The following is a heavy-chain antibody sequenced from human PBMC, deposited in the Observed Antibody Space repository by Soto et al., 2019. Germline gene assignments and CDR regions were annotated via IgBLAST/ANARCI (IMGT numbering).Heavy chain of an antibody. J-gene: IGHJ5*02. CDR3: ARDLSYDYGDYNWFDP. CDR2: IYTSGST. D-gene: IGHD4-17*01. V-gene: IGHV4-4*07. Sequence: LSLTCTVSGGSISSYYWSWIRQPAGKGLEWIGRIYTSGSTNYNPSLKSRVTMSVDTSKNQFSLKLSSVTAADTAVYYCARDLSYDYGDYNWFDPWGQGTLVTVSS. CDR1: GGSISSYY.